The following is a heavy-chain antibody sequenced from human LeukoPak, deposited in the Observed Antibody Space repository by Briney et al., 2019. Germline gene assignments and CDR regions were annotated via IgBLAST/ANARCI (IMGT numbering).Heavy chain of an antibody. CDR2: ISGSGGST. V-gene: IGHV3-23*01. D-gene: IGHD3-22*01. J-gene: IGHJ4*02. CDR1: GFTFSSYA. Sequence: GGSLRLSCAASGFTFSSYAMSWVRQAPGKGLEWVSAISGSGGSTYYADSVKGRFTISRDNSKNTLYLQMNSLRAEDTAVYYCARDWYYYDSSGYPDYWGQGTLVTVSS. CDR3: ARDWYYYDSSGYPDY.